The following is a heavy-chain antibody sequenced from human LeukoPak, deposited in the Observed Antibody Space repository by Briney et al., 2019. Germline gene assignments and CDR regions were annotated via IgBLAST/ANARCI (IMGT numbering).Heavy chain of an antibody. CDR3: APPLRDY. CDR2: ISSTGSTI. Sequence: KGLEWVSYISSTGSTIYYAASVNPRFTISRDNAKNSLYLQMNSLRAEDTAVYYCAPPLRDYWGQGTLVTVSS. V-gene: IGHV3-11*01. J-gene: IGHJ4*02.